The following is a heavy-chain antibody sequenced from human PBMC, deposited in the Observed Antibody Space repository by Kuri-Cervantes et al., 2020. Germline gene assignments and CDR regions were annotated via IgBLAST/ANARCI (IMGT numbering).Heavy chain of an antibody. CDR3: ATNPYYDFWSGDLDSYYYYYYMDV. D-gene: IGHD3-3*01. Sequence: GESLKISCAASGFTFSSYTMHWVRQAPGKGLEWVALISYDGSNKYYADSVKGRFTISRDNSKNTLYLQMNSLRAEDTAVYYCATNPYYDFWSGDLDSYYYYYYMDVWGKGTTVTVSS. V-gene: IGHV3-30*07. J-gene: IGHJ6*03. CDR2: ISYDGSNK. CDR1: GFTFSSYT.